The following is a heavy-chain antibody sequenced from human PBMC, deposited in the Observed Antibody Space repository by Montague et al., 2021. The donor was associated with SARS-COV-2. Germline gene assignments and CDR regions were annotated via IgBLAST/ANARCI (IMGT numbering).Heavy chain of an antibody. CDR1: GESMTRSW. Sequence: SETLSLTCAVSGESMTRSWWTWVRQPPGQRLQWIGEIFHDGTSRPNYXRALKSRVTISIDTSKNQFFLRLSSVTAADTALYFCTRARSKAIDYWGQGALVTVPS. V-gene: IGHV4-4*02. CDR2: IFHDGTS. J-gene: IGHJ4*02. CDR3: TRARSKAIDY. D-gene: IGHD2/OR15-2a*01.